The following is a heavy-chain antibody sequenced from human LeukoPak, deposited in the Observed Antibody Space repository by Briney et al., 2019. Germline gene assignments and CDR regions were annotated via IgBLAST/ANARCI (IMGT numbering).Heavy chain of an antibody. V-gene: IGHV3-23*01. J-gene: IGHJ4*02. D-gene: IGHD2-15*01. CDR2: ICANDGNT. CDR1: GLTFRNYA. CDR3: AKGSGSSCYSPCDY. Sequence: GGSLRLSCAASGLTFRNYAVSWVRQAPGKGLEWVSVICANDGNTYYADAVKGRFTISRDNSKDTLYLQMDSLRAEDTAVYYCAKGSGSSCYSPCDYWGQGILVTVSS.